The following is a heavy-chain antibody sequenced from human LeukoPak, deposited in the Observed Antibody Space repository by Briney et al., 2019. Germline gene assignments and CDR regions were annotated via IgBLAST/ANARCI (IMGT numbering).Heavy chain of an antibody. D-gene: IGHD5-18*01. V-gene: IGHV1-18*01. J-gene: IGHJ4*02. Sequence: ASVKVSCKASGYTFTSYGISWVRPAPGQGLEWMGWISAYNGNTNYAQKLQGRVTMTTDTSTSTAYMELRSLRSDDTAVYYCARDPSGYSYGYPHLIDYWGQGTLVTVSS. CDR2: ISAYNGNT. CDR1: GYTFTSYG. CDR3: ARDPSGYSYGYPHLIDY.